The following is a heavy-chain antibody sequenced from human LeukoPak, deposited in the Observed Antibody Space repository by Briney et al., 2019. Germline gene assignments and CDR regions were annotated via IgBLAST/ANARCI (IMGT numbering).Heavy chain of an antibody. J-gene: IGHJ5*02. CDR1: GYTFTSYG. D-gene: IGHD3-9*01. CDR2: ISAYNGNT. CDR3: ARDREVFLYYDILTGYYEDWFDP. Sequence: GASVKVSCKASGYTFTSYGISWVRQAPGQGLEWMGWISAYNGNTNYAQKLQGRVTMTTDTSTSTAYMELRSLRSDDTAVYYCARDREVFLYYDILTGYYEDWFDPWGQGTLVTVSS. V-gene: IGHV1-18*01.